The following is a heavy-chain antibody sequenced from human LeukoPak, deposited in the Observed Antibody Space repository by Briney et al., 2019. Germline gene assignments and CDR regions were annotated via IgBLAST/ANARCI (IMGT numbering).Heavy chain of an antibody. CDR1: AFTFRTYW. Sequence: PGGSPRLSCAASAFTFRTYWMSWVRQAPGKGLEWVAMIKPDGSEKYYVDSVKGLFTISRDNAKNSLYLQMSSLRAEDTAVYYCTRDASGDTNSGPRMDVWGQGTTVTVSS. CDR2: IKPDGSEK. CDR3: TRDASGDTNSGPRMDV. D-gene: IGHD1-26*01. J-gene: IGHJ6*02. V-gene: IGHV3-7*05.